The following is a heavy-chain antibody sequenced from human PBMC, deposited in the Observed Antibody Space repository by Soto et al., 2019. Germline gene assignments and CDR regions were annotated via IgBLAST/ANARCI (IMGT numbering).Heavy chain of an antibody. CDR3: AGAKQLAYCSGGSCPTESDAFDI. CDR2: INHSGST. V-gene: IGHV4-34*01. CDR1: GGSFSGYY. J-gene: IGHJ3*02. D-gene: IGHD2-15*01. Sequence: QVQLQQWGAGLLKPSETLSLTCAVYGGSFSGYYWSWIRQPPGKGLEWIGEINHSGSTNYNPSLKPRVTISVDTSKNQFSLKLSSVTAADTAVYYCAGAKQLAYCSGGSCPTESDAFDIWGQGTMVTVSS.